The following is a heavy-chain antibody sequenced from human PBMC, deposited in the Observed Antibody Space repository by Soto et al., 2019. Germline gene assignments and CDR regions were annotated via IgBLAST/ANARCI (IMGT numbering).Heavy chain of an antibody. V-gene: IGHV3-74*01. CDR3: AREVALRSYNYYYGMDV. J-gene: IGHJ6*02. CDR1: GFTFSNYW. CDR2: INSDGSDP. Sequence: GGSLRLSCAASGFTFSNYWMHWVRQAPGKGLVWVSRINSDGSDPTYADSVRGRFTISRDNAKNMVYLQMNSLGVEDTAVYYCAREVALRSYNYYYGMDVWGQGTTVTVS. D-gene: IGHD2-15*01.